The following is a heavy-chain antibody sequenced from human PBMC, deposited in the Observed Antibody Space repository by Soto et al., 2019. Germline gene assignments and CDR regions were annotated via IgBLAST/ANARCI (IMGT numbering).Heavy chain of an antibody. CDR2: INHSGST. CDR3: ARAYCSGGSCYLYYFDY. D-gene: IGHD2-15*01. Sequence: QVQLQQWGAGLLKPSETLSLTCAVYGGSFSGYYWSWIRQPPGKGLEWIGEINHSGSTNYNPSLKSRVTISVDTSKNQFSLQLSSVTAADTAVYYCARAYCSGGSCYLYYFDYWGQGTLVTVSS. V-gene: IGHV4-34*01. CDR1: GGSFSGYY. J-gene: IGHJ4*02.